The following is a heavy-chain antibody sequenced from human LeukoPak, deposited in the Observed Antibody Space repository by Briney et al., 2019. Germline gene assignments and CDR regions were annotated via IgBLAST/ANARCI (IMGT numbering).Heavy chain of an antibody. Sequence: AGGSLRLSCAASGFTFDDYAMHWVRQAPGKGLEWVSLISLDGGSTYYADSVKGRLTISRDNSKNSLYLKMNSLRAEDTALYYCAKGDCSSTSCHFDYWGQGTLVTVSS. J-gene: IGHJ4*02. CDR1: GFTFDDYA. CDR2: ISLDGGST. D-gene: IGHD2-2*01. V-gene: IGHV3-43D*04. CDR3: AKGDCSSTSCHFDY.